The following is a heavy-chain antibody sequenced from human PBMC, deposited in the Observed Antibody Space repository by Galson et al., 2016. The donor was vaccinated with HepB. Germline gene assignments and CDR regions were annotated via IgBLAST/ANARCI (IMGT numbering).Heavy chain of an antibody. D-gene: IGHD2-8*02. CDR1: GYTFTHHP. J-gene: IGHJ4*02. V-gene: IGHV1-3*01. Sequence: KVSCKASGYTFTHHPVHWVRQAPGQRLEWVGWINGGTGNIQYSQKFQDRITITRDTAASTAYMELSSLRSEDTAVYYCAREDIVLEVYAISGTPAKLDHWGQGTLVTVSS. CDR3: AREDIVLEVYAISGTPAKLDH. CDR2: INGGTGNI.